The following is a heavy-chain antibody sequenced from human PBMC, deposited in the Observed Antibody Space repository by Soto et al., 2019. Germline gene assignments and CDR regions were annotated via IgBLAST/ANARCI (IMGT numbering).Heavy chain of an antibody. J-gene: IGHJ6*02. CDR1: GFTFGTYA. D-gene: IGHD5-12*01. Sequence: GESLKISCAASGFTFGTYAMNLVLQAPGKGLDWVSTITDVGDPTYYADSVKGRFTISRDNSKNTLFLQMNSLRAEDTARYYCAKDRDIAYHLEGGFYYSGMDVWGQGTTVTVSS. CDR2: ITDVGDPT. CDR3: AKDRDIAYHLEGGFYYSGMDV. V-gene: IGHV3-23*01.